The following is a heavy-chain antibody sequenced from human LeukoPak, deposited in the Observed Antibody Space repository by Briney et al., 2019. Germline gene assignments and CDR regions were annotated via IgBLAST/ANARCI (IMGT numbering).Heavy chain of an antibody. V-gene: IGHV3-30*04. CDR1: GFTFSSYA. CDR2: ISYDGSNK. CDR3: ARVTAVAGTFDY. Sequence: PGGSLRLSCAASGFTFSSYAMHWVRQAPGKGLEWVAVISYDGSNKYYADSVKGRFTISRDNSKNTLYLQMNSLRAEDTAVYYCARVTAVAGTFDYWGQGTLVTVSS. J-gene: IGHJ4*02. D-gene: IGHD6-19*01.